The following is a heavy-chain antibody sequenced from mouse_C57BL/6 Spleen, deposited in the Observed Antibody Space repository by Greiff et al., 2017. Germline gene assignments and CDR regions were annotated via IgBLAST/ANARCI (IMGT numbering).Heavy chain of an antibody. V-gene: IGHV5-6*02. CDR1: GFTFSSYG. J-gene: IGHJ2*01. CDR2: ISSGGSYT. CDR3: GREGTGEATYFDY. D-gene: IGHD3-2*02. Sequence: EVKLEEPGADLVKPGGSLKLSCAASGFTFSSYGMYWVRQTPDQRLEWVATISSGGSYTNYPDHVKGQFTIARDNAKDTLYLQMSSLKSEYTAMYYCGREGTGEATYFDYWGQGTTLTVSS.